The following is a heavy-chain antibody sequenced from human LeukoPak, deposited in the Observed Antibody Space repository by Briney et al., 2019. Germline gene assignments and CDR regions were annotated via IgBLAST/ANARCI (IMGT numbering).Heavy chain of an antibody. CDR3: ARHAIRGARDYHWFGP. V-gene: IGHV4-4*09. CDR2: VFTSGTT. D-gene: IGHD3-10*01. J-gene: IGHJ5*02. Sequence: SETLSLTCAVSGVSIRSYYWSWLRQPPGKGLEWIGYVFTSGTTKYNPSLKSRVTMSLDTSKNQFSLNLRSVTAVDTAVYYCARHAIRGARDYHWFGPWGQGTLVTVSS. CDR1: GVSIRSYY.